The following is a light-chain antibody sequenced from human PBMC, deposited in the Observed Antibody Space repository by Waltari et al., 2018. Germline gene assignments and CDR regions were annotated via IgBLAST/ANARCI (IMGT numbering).Light chain of an antibody. CDR1: QSLLSSYGKAY. V-gene: IGKV2-29*03. J-gene: IGKJ4*01. Sequence: DVVMTQTPLSLSVTPGQPASISCKSSQSLLSSYGKAYLYWYLQRPGQSPQLLIYEVSSRFSGVPDSFSGSGSETDFTLKFSRVEAEDVGIYYCMQATHLPLTFGWETMVDIK. CDR2: EVS. CDR3: MQATHLPLT.